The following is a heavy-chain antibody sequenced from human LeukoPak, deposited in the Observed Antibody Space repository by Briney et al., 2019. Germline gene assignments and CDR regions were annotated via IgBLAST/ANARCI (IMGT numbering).Heavy chain of an antibody. J-gene: IGHJ4*02. Sequence: PSETLSLTCTVSGGSISSYYWSWIRQPPGKGLEWIGYIYYSGSTNYNPSLKSRVTISVDTSKNQFSLKLSSVTAADTAVYYCARHVRDSYYFDYWGQGTLVTVSS. CDR2: IYYSGST. CDR1: GGSISSYY. V-gene: IGHV4-59*08. CDR3: ARHVRDSYYFDY.